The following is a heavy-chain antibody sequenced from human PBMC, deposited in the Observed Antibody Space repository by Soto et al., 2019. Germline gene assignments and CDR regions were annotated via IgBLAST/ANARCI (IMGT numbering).Heavy chain of an antibody. CDR3: ARSLGGMVRGVMNY. CDR2: ISAYNGNT. J-gene: IGHJ4*02. D-gene: IGHD3-10*01. V-gene: IGHV1-18*01. CDR1: GYTFTSYG. Sequence: ASVTVSCKASGYTFTSYGISWVRQAPGQGLEWMGWISAYNGNTNYAQKLQGRVTMTTDTSTSTAYMELRSLRPDDTAVYYCARSLGGMVRGVMNYWGQGTLVTVSS.